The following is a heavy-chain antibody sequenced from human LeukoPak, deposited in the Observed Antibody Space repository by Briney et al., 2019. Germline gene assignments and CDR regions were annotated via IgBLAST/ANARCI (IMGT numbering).Heavy chain of an antibody. D-gene: IGHD6-19*01. CDR3: ARAIQESSGWYLAHPNPYYYYYGMDV. V-gene: IGHV7-4-1*02. CDR1: GYTFTSYA. J-gene: IGHJ6*02. CDR2: INTNTGNP. Sequence: ASVKVSCKASGYTFTSYAMNWVRQAPGQGLEWMGWINTNTGNPTYAQGFTGRFVFSSDTSVSTAYLQISSLKAEDTAVYYCARAIQESSGWYLAHPNPYYYYYGMDVWGQGTTVTVSS.